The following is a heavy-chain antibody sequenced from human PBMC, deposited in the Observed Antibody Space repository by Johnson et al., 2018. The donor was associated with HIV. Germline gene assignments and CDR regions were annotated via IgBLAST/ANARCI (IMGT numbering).Heavy chain of an antibody. V-gene: IGHV3-9*01. Sequence: VQLVESGGGVVQPGRSLRLSCAASGFNFDDYAMHWVRQAPGKGLEWVSGISWNSGSIGYADSVRGRFTISRDNSKNTLYLQMNSLRAEDTAVYYCARAYYDSTGYYPHAFHVWGQGTMVTVSS. J-gene: IGHJ3*01. D-gene: IGHD3-22*01. CDR3: ARAYYDSTGYYPHAFHV. CDR1: GFNFDDYA. CDR2: ISWNSGSI.